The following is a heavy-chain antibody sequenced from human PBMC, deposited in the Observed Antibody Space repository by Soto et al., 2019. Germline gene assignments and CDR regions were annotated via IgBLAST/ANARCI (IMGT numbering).Heavy chain of an antibody. D-gene: IGHD6-13*01. J-gene: IGHJ4*02. V-gene: IGHV3-23*01. CDR3: AYSSTPFDY. Sequence: GGSLRLSCAASGFTFSSYAMTWVRQAPGKGLEWVSGISSSGGSTYYADSVKGRFTISRDNSKNTLYLQMNSLRAEDTAVYYCAYSSTPFDYWGQGTLVTVSS. CDR2: ISSSGGST. CDR1: GFTFSSYA.